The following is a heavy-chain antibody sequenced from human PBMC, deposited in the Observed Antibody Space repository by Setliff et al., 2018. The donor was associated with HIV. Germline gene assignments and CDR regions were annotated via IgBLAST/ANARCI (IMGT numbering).Heavy chain of an antibody. CDR2: TYHTGTP. CDR3: ARVRLRVPPSIFDY. V-gene: IGHV4-38-2*02. D-gene: IGHD2-2*01. Sequence: PSETLSLTCSVSGYSLSSGYYWGWVRQPPGKGPEFIGSTYHTGTPYYNPSLKSRVTISVDTSKNQFSLKLSSVTAADTAVYYCARVRLRVPPSIFDYWGQGALVTVSS. J-gene: IGHJ4*02. CDR1: GYSLSSGYY.